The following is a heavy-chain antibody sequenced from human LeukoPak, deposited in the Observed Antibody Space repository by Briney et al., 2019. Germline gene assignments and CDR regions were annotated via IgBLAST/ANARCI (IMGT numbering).Heavy chain of an antibody. CDR3: ARGLHYNILTGGMDV. Sequence: SETLSLTCAVFGGSFSGYYWSWIRQSPEKGLEWIGEMSHTGATNYDPSLKSRVTVSVDTSKKQFSLNLRSVTAADTAVYYCARGLHYNILTGGMDVWGQGTTVIVSS. CDR1: GGSFSGYY. V-gene: IGHV4-34*01. CDR2: MSHTGAT. D-gene: IGHD3-9*01. J-gene: IGHJ6*02.